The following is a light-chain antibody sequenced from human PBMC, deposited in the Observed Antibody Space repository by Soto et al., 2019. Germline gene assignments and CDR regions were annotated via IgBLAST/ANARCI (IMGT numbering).Light chain of an antibody. CDR1: SSDVGGYNY. CDR3: SSYRASSSTHYV. CDR2: DVS. J-gene: IGLJ1*01. V-gene: IGLV2-14*03. Sequence: QSVLTQPASLSGSPGQSITISCTGTSSDVGGYNYVSWYQQHPGKAPKLMIYDVSNRPSGVSNRFSGSTSGNTASLTISGLQAEDEADYYCSSYRASSSTHYVFGTGTKLTVL.